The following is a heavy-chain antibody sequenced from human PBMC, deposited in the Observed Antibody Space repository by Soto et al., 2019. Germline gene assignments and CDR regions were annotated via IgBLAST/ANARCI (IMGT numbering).Heavy chain of an antibody. D-gene: IGHD2-15*01. CDR2: IYPGDSDT. V-gene: IGHV5-51*01. Sequence: GESLKISCNGSGYSFTSYWSGWVRQMPGKGRAWMGIIYPGDSDTRYSPSFQGQVTISADKSISTAYLQRSSLKAADTAMYYCARQGGGSLNNWFDPWGQGTLVTVSS. J-gene: IGHJ5*02. CDR1: GYSFTSYW. CDR3: ARQGGGSLNNWFDP.